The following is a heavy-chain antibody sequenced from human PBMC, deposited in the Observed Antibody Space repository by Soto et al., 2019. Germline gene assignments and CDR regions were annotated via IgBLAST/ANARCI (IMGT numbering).Heavy chain of an antibody. CDR2: ISAYNGNT. CDR1: GYTFTSYG. CDR3: ARTYYDFWSGYLYLDY. J-gene: IGHJ4*02. V-gene: IGHV1-18*01. D-gene: IGHD3-3*01. Sequence: QVQLVQSGAEVKKPGASVKVSCKASGYTFTSYGISWVRQAPGQGLEWMGWISAYNGNTNYAQKLQGRVTMTTDTSTSRAYMELRRVRSDDPAVYYCARTYYDFWSGYLYLDYWGQGTLVTVSS.